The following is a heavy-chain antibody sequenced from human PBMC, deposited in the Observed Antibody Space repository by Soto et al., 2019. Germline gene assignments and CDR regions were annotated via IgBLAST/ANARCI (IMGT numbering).Heavy chain of an antibody. D-gene: IGHD6-13*01. V-gene: IGHV3-30-3*01. Sequence: QVQLVESGGGVVQPGRSLRLSCAASGFTFSSYAMHWVRQAPGKGLEWVAVISYDGSNKYYADSVKGRFTISRDNSKNTLYLQMNSLRAEDTAVYYCARTDDSSSWYFSGSGYRLWGQGTLVTVSS. J-gene: IGHJ4*02. CDR3: ARTDDSSSWYFSGSGYRL. CDR1: GFTFSSYA. CDR2: ISYDGSNK.